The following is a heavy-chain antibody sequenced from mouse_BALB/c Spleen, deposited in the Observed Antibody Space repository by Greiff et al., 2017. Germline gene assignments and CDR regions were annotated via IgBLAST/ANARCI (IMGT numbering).Heavy chain of an antibody. CDR1: GFTFSDFY. V-gene: IGHV7-1*02. J-gene: IGHJ1*01. Sequence: EVKLVESGGGLVQPGGSLRLSCATSGFTFSDFYMEWVRQPPGKRLEWIAASRNKANDYTTEYSASVKGRFIVSRDTSQSILYLQMNALRAEDTAIYYCAREIHYYGYWYFDVWGAGTTVTVSS. CDR2: SRNKANDYTT. D-gene: IGHD1-2*01. CDR3: AREIHYYGYWYFDV.